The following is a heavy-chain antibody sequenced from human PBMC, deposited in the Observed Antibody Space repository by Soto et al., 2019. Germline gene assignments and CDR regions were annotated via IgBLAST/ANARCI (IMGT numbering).Heavy chain of an antibody. D-gene: IGHD2-8*02. CDR3: ARDKITGLFDY. V-gene: IGHV4-34*01. CDR1: GGSFSGYY. CDR2: INHSGST. J-gene: IGHJ4*02. Sequence: QVQLQQWGAGLLKPSETLSLTCAVYGGSFSGYYWTWIRQPPGTGLEWIGEINHSGSTNYNPSLKSRATISVDTSKNQFPLTLTSVTAADTAVYYCARDKITGLFDYWGQGTLVTVSS.